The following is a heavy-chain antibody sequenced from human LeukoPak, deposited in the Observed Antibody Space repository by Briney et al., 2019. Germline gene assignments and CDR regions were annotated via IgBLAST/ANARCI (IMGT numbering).Heavy chain of an antibody. D-gene: IGHD5/OR15-5a*01. V-gene: IGHV1-8*01. CDR3: ARGPHRRVSRVSYYFDY. CDR2: MNPNSGNT. J-gene: IGHJ4*02. CDR1: GYTFTSYD. Sequence: GASVKVSCKASGYTFTSYDINWVRQAAGQGLEWMGWMNPNSGNTGYAQKFQGRVTMTRNTSISTAYMELSSLRSEDTAVYYCARGPHRRVSRVSYYFDYWGQGTLVTVSS.